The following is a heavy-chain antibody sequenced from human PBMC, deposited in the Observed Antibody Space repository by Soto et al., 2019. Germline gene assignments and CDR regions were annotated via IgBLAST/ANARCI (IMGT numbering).Heavy chain of an antibody. J-gene: IGHJ4*02. CDR2: IIPVFGTT. V-gene: IGHV1-69*13. Sequence: SVKVSCKDSGGLFSSFAISWVRQAPGQGPEWMGGIIPVFGTTNYAQKFQGRVTITADESTNTACMELSSLTSDDTAMYYCARGGGPYVWFNEFWGQGTQVTVSS. D-gene: IGHD3-16*01. CDR1: GGLFSSFA. CDR3: ARGGGPYVWFNEF.